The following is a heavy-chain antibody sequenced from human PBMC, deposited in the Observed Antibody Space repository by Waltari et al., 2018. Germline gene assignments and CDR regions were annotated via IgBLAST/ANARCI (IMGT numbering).Heavy chain of an antibody. CDR1: EFTFRNYW. CDR3: ARARGYYYYMDV. D-gene: IGHD3-10*01. Sequence: EVKLVESGGGLVQPGGSLRLSCAASEFTFRNYWMSWVRQAPGKGLEWVANIKQDGSEKYYLDSVKGRFTISRDNANNSLHLQMNSLRAEDTALYFCARARGYYYYMDVWGSGTTVTVSS. J-gene: IGHJ6*03. V-gene: IGHV3-7*03. CDR2: IKQDGSEK.